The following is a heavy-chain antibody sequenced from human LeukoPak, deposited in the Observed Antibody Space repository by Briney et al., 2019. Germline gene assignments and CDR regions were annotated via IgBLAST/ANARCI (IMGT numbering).Heavy chain of an antibody. Sequence: GSLRLSCAASGFTFSGYVMTWVRQPPGKGLQWVADISGSGGSTYYADSVKGRFTISRDNSKNTLYLQMNSLRAEDTAVYYCARDPYRTQYYYDSSGYIDYWGQGTLVTVSS. CDR1: GFTFSGYV. D-gene: IGHD3-22*01. V-gene: IGHV3-23*01. CDR2: ISGSGGST. J-gene: IGHJ4*02. CDR3: ARDPYRTQYYYDSSGYIDY.